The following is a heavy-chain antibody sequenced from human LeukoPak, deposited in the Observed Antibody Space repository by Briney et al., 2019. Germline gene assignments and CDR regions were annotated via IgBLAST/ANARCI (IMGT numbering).Heavy chain of an antibody. V-gene: IGHV1-3*01. D-gene: IGHD2-15*01. J-gene: IGHJ4*02. CDR1: GYSLTSYA. Sequence: ASVKVSCKVSGYSLTSYAMHWVRQAPGQGLEWMGWIHAGNGNTKYSEKFQGRLTITRDTSASTGYMEMSSLRWEDTAVYYCAREGSGASFVDYWGQGTLVTVSS. CDR3: AREGSGASFVDY. CDR2: IHAGNGNT.